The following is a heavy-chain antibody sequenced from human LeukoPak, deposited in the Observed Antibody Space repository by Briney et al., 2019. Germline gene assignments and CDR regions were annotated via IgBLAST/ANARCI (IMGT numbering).Heavy chain of an antibody. V-gene: IGHV3-15*01. D-gene: IGHD5-12*01. CDR2: IKSKTDGGTT. J-gene: IGHJ3*02. CDR1: GFTFSDHY. Sequence: GGSLRLSCAASGFTFSDHYMDWVRQAPGKGLEWVGRIKSKTDGGTTDYAAPVKGRFTISRDDSKNTLYLQMNSLKTEDTAVYYCTTEGVPVNYDAEDRNAFDIWGQGTMVTVSS. CDR3: TTEGVPVNYDAEDRNAFDI.